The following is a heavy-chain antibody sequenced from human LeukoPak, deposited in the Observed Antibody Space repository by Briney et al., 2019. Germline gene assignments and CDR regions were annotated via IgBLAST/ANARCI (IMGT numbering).Heavy chain of an antibody. CDR2: ISGSGDTT. J-gene: IGHJ4*02. Sequence: GGSLRLSCTASRFTFSTYAMSWVRQAPGKGLEWVSSISGSGDTTYCTGSVKGRFTISRDNSKNALYLQMSSLRAEDTAVYYCEKSQRNDQQVVQRIDYWGQGTLVTVSS. CDR1: RFTFSTYA. CDR3: EKSQRNDQQVVQRIDY. D-gene: IGHD2-2*01. V-gene: IGHV3-23*01.